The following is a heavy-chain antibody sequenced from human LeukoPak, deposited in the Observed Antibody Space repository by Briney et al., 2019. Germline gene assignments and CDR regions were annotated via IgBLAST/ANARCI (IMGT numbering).Heavy chain of an antibody. CDR2: IIPIFGTA. Sequence: SVKVSCKASGGTFSSYAISWVRQAPGQGLEWMGGIIPIFGTANYAQKFQGRVTITADESTSTAYMELSSLRSEDTAVYYCAREGGSGSYYNWFDPWGQGTLVTVSS. CDR1: GGTFSSYA. CDR3: AREGGSGSYYNWFDP. V-gene: IGHV1-69*13. D-gene: IGHD3-10*01. J-gene: IGHJ5*02.